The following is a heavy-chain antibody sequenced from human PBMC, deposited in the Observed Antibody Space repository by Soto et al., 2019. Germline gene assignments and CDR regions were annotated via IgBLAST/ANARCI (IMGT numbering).Heavy chain of an antibody. D-gene: IGHD2-8*02. Sequence: PGESLKISCDSSGYTFTNYWIGWVRQMPGKGLEWMGIIYPGDSDTRYSPSFQGQVTISADKSINTAYLQWSSLRASDSAIYYCATHNVHCTDTACSKDSYYGMDVWGQGTTVTVSS. J-gene: IGHJ6*02. CDR3: ATHNVHCTDTACSKDSYYGMDV. CDR2: IYPGDSDT. CDR1: GYTFTNYW. V-gene: IGHV5-51*01.